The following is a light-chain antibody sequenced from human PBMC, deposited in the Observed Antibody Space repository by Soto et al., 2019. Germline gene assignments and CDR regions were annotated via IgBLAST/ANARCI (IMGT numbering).Light chain of an antibody. Sequence: QSALTQPASVSGSPGQSISISCTGTSRDVGGYNYVSWYQQHPGKAPKLMIYEVSNRPSGVSNRFSGSKSGNTASLTISGLQAEDEADYYCCSYAGNYIYVFGTGTKVTVL. CDR2: EVS. V-gene: IGLV2-14*01. CDR1: SRDVGGYNY. CDR3: CSYAGNYIYV. J-gene: IGLJ1*01.